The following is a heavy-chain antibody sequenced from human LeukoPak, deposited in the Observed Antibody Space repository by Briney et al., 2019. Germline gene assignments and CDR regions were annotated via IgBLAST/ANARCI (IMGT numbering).Heavy chain of an antibody. CDR2: ISGSGGST. J-gene: IGHJ3*02. Sequence: PGGSLRLSCAASGFTFRRYAMRWLRQAPGKGLEWVSAISGSGGSTYYADSVKGRFTISRDNSKNTLYLQMNSLRAEDTAVYYCASSSYDSSGTRGAFDIWGQGTMVTVSS. D-gene: IGHD3-22*01. CDR3: ASSSYDSSGTRGAFDI. V-gene: IGHV3-23*01. CDR1: GFTFRRYA.